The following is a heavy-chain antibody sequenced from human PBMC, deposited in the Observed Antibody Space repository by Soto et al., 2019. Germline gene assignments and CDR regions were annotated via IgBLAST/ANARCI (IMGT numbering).Heavy chain of an antibody. CDR1: GFAVSSKY. CDR2: IYGGGTT. J-gene: IGHJ4*02. Sequence: EVQLVESGGGLIQPGGSLRLSCAASGFAVSSKYMTWVRQAPGKWLEWVSVIYGGGTTYYADSVKGRFTISRDTSKNTLYLHMTSLSAEDTAVYYCVQTTGWPGFDFWGQGTLVTVSS. V-gene: IGHV3-53*01. D-gene: IGHD6-19*01. CDR3: VQTTGWPGFDF.